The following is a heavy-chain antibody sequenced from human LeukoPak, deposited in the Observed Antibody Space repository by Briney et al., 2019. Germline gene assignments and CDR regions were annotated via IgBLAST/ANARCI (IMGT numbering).Heavy chain of an antibody. CDR2: ITSSGTYI. CDR3: ARGPQGDLAAYGSGHFQR. CDR1: GFIFSDYS. V-gene: IGHV3-21*01. Sequence: GGSLRLSCAASGFIFSDYSMNWVRQAPGKGLEWVSSITSSGTYIQYPESLKGRFTVSRDNARSSLYLQMNSLRIEDTAVYYCARGPQGDLAAYGSGHFQRWGQGTLVTVSS. J-gene: IGHJ1*01. D-gene: IGHD3-10*01.